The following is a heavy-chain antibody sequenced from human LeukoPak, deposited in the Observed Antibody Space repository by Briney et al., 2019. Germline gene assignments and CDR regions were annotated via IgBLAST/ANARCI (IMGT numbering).Heavy chain of an antibody. Sequence: ASVKVSCKASGYTFIAYYIHWVRLAPGQGLEWVGWINPNTGGTNYTQNFQGRVTMTRDTSISTAYMELSGLRSDDTAVYYCARDRAESQWLVRYWFDPWGQGTLVTVSS. V-gene: IGHV1-2*02. CDR2: INPNTGGT. D-gene: IGHD6-19*01. J-gene: IGHJ5*02. CDR1: GYTFIAYY. CDR3: ARDRAESQWLVRYWFDP.